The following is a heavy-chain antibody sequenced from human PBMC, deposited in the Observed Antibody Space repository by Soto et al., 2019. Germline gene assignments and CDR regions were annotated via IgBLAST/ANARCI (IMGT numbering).Heavy chain of an antibody. D-gene: IGHD1-26*01. CDR3: ASAPVEAIIGLPPARGWFDP. CDR1: GFTFSAYT. V-gene: IGHV3-30-3*01. CDR2: ISYDGSDT. J-gene: IGHJ5*02. Sequence: GGSLRLSCAASGFTFSAYTMHWVRQAPGKGLEWVALISYDGSDTYYAESVKGRFTISRDNTRNTLYLQMNSLRPEDTDVYYCASAPVEAIIGLPPARGWFDPWGPGTLVIFSS.